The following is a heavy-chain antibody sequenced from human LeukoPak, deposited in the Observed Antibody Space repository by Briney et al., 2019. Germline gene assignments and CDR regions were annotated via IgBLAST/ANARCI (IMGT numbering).Heavy chain of an antibody. CDR3: ARGWVE. CDR1: GFTFSSYE. V-gene: IGHV3-48*03. Sequence: GGSLRLSCAASGFTFSSYEMNWVSQGPGKGLEWVSYISSSGSTKYYADSVKGRFTISRDNAKKSLYLQMISLRAKDTVVYYCARGWVEGGQGTLVTVSS. J-gene: IGHJ4*02. CDR2: ISSSGSTK. D-gene: IGHD5-24*01.